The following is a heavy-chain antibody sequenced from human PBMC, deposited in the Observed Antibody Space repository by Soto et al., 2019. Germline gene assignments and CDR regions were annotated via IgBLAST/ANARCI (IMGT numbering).Heavy chain of an antibody. CDR3: AKTGGTVFDGYYYYGMDV. D-gene: IGHD2-8*02. Sequence: GESLKISCKGSGYSFTSYWIGWVGRMPGKGLEWMGIIYPGDSDTRYSPSFQGQVTISADKSISTAYLQWSSLKASDTAMYYCAKTGGTVFDGYYYYGMDVWGQGTTVTVSS. CDR1: GYSFTSYW. V-gene: IGHV5-51*01. CDR2: IYPGDSDT. J-gene: IGHJ6*02.